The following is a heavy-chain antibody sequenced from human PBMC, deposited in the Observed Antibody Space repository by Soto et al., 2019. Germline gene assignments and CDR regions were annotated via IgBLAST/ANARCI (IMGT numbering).Heavy chain of an antibody. J-gene: IGHJ4*02. Sequence: QVQLQQSGAGLLKPSETLSLTCDVYGGSFSGYIWTWIRQTPGKGLQWIGQINHSGSANYNPSLKRRDTRSVHPSNTYFSLELSSVTAADRAVYYCARRLIPGSQYSGGWYYFDSWGQGTQVTVSS. D-gene: IGHD1-26*01. CDR3: ARRLIPGSQYSGGWYYFDS. CDR1: GGSFSGYI. V-gene: IGHV4-34*01. CDR2: INHSGSA.